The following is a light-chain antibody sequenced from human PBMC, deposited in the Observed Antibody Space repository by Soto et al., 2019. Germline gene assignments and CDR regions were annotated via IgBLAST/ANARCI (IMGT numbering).Light chain of an antibody. CDR2: EVS. J-gene: IGLJ2*01. Sequence: QCALTQPPSASGSPGQSVTISCTGTSSDVGGYNYVSWYQQHPGKAPKLMIYEVSKRPSGVPDRFSGSKSGNTASLTVSGLQAEDEADYYCSSYAGSNGVVFGGGTKLTVL. CDR1: SSDVGGYNY. V-gene: IGLV2-8*01. CDR3: SSYAGSNGVV.